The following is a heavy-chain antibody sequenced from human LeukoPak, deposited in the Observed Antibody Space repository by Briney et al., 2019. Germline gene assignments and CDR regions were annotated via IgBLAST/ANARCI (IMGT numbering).Heavy chain of an antibody. CDR1: GYTFTYHG. J-gene: IGHJ4*02. V-gene: IGHV1-18*01. CDR2: ISSYNGNT. D-gene: IGHD6-13*01. Sequence: ASVKVSCKASGYTFTYHGFSWVRQAPGQGLEWMGWISSYNGNTNYLEKFQGRLTMTTDTSTSTTYMELRSPTSDDTAVYYCARDRASAGTGGAYWGKGTLVTVSS. CDR3: ARDRASAGTGGAY.